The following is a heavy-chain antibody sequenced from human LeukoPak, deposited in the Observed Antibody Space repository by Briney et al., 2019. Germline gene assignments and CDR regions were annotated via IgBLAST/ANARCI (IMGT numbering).Heavy chain of an antibody. CDR2: VIPILGIA. J-gene: IGHJ4*02. CDR3: ARDPGHCSSTSCPHY. Sequence: SVKVSCKASGGTFSSYTISWVRQAPGQGLEWMGRVIPILGIANYAQKFQGRVTITADKSTSTAYMELSSLRSEDTAVYYCARDPGHCSSTSCPHYWGQGTLVTVSS. D-gene: IGHD2-2*01. CDR1: GGTFSSYT. V-gene: IGHV1-69*04.